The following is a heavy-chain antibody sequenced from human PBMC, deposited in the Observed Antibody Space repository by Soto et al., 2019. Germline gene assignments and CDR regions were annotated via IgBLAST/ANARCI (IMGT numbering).Heavy chain of an antibody. Sequence: PSETLSLTCAVCGGSFSGYYWSWIRQPPGKXLEWIGEINHSGSTNYNPSLKSRVTISVDTSKNQFSLKLSSVAAADTAVYYCARGKLSDYVWGSYRYNFDYWGQGTVVTVSS. CDR1: GGSFSGYY. J-gene: IGHJ4*02. CDR3: ARGKLSDYVWGSYRYNFDY. V-gene: IGHV4-34*01. CDR2: INHSGST. D-gene: IGHD3-16*02.